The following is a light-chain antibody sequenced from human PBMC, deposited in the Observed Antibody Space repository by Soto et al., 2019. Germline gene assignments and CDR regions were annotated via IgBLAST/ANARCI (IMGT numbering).Light chain of an antibody. CDR2: DAS. V-gene: IGKV1-33*01. CDR1: QDISNY. Sequence: DIQMTQSPSSLSASVGDRVTITCQASQDISNYLNCYQQKPGKAPKLLIYDASNLETGVPSRFSGSGSGTDFNFSISSLQPEDIATYYCQQNDNLPPTFGQGTKLEI. J-gene: IGKJ2*01. CDR3: QQNDNLPPT.